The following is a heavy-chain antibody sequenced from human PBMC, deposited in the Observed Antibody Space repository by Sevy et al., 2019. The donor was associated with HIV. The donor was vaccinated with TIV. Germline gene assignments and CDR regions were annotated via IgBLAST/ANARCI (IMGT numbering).Heavy chain of an antibody. V-gene: IGHV3-21*01. CDR3: ARLALNAFDI. Sequence: GGSLRLSCAASGFTFSSYSMNWVRQAPGKGLEWVSSISSSSSYIYYADSVKGRFTISRENAKNSLYLQMNSLRAEDTAVYYCARLALNAFDIWGQGTMVTVSS. CDR1: GFTFSSYS. CDR2: ISSSSSYI. J-gene: IGHJ3*02.